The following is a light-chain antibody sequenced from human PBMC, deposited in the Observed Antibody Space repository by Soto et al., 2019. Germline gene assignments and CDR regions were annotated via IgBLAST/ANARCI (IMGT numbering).Light chain of an antibody. J-gene: IGLJ2*01. V-gene: IGLV2-23*01. CDR1: NSDVGSYNL. Sequence: QSVLTQPASVSGSPGQSITISCTGTNSDVGSYNLVSWYQQHPDKAPKLMIYEATKRPSGVSNRFSGSKSGNTASLTVSGLQAEDEADYYCCSYAGTSSHVLFRGGTKLTVL. CDR3: CSYAGTSSHVL. CDR2: EAT.